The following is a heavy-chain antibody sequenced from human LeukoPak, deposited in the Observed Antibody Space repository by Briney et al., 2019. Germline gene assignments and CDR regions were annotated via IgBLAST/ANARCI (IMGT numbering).Heavy chain of an antibody. D-gene: IGHD3-9*01. J-gene: IGHJ4*02. CDR2: ISSSRSSI. Sequence: GRCLRLSCAAPAFRFSSYSMNWGRQAEGKGLDLVSCISSSRSSISYAESVKGRFTISRDNANNSLYLQMNSLRAEDTAVYYCARVVRYSREDYWGQGTLVTVSS. V-gene: IGHV3-48*04. CDR3: ARVVRYSREDY. CDR1: AFRFSSYS.